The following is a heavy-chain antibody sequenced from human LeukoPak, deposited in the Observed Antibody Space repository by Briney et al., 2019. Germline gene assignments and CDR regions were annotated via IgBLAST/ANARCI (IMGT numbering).Heavy chain of an antibody. J-gene: IGHJ4*02. D-gene: IGHD1-26*01. Sequence: PGGSLRLSCAASGFTFNIYAMTWVRQAPRKGLEWVSSISASGAMTYYADSVKGRFTVSRDNSKNNLFLQMSRLTAADTAVYYCAKDRSIGTYYTFDHWGQGTLVTVSS. CDR3: AKDRSIGTYYTFDH. V-gene: IGHV3-23*01. CDR2: ISASGAMT. CDR1: GFTFNIYA.